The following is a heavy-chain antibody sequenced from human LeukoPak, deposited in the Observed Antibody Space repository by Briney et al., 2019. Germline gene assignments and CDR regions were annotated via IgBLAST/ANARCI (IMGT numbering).Heavy chain of an antibody. Sequence: GGSLRLSCAASGFTFSSYAMSWVRQAPGKGLEWVSAISGSGGSTYYADSVKGRFTISRDNSKNTLYLQMNSLRAEDTAIYYCAKMKGHPLPKYYMDVWGQGTTVTVSS. V-gene: IGHV3-23*01. CDR2: ISGSGGST. D-gene: IGHD1-26*01. CDR1: GFTFSSYA. J-gene: IGHJ6*01. CDR3: AKMKGHPLPKYYMDV.